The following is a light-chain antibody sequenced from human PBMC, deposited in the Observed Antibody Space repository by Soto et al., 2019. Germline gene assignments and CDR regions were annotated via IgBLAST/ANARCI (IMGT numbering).Light chain of an antibody. CDR2: KAS. V-gene: IGKV1-5*03. CDR1: QSISPW. Sequence: DIQMTQSPSTLSASVGDRVTITCRASQSISPWLAWYQQKPGTAPKLLIYKASSLESGVPSRFSGSASGTEFTLTISSLQPDDFVTYYCQHYSGYSTFGQATKVDIK. CDR3: QHYSGYST. J-gene: IGKJ1*01.